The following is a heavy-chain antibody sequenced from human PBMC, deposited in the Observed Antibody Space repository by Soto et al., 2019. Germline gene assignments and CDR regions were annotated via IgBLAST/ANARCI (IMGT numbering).Heavy chain of an antibody. CDR3: AREAPCCSGGNYYAVY. V-gene: IGHV1-18*01. D-gene: IGHD2-15*01. CDR2: SSTYNGNT. J-gene: IGHJ4*02. Sequence: EASVKVSCTDCGYTITSYGISWVRQAPGQGLEWMGWSSTYNGNTNYTQHLQGRGTMTTDTSTSTAYLERRSLRSDDTAVYYCAREAPCCSGGNYYAVYWRQGTLGTVSS. CDR1: GYTITSYG.